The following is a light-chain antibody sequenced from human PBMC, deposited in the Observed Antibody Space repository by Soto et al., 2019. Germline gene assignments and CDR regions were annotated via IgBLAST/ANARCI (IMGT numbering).Light chain of an antibody. CDR3: QQYDSSPRT. CDR1: QSVTSSY. CDR2: VAS. J-gene: IGKJ1*01. V-gene: IGKV3-20*01. Sequence: EIVLTQSPGTLSLSPGEGATLSCRASQSVTSSYLAGCQQKPGQAPRLLIYVASSRAIDIPHRFSGSGSGTDFTLTVNRHKPEDFAVYYCQQYDSSPRTFGQGTKVEIK.